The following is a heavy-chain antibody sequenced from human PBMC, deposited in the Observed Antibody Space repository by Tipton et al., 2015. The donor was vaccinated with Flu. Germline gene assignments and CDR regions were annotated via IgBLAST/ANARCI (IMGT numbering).Heavy chain of an antibody. Sequence: TLSLTCAVYGGSFSGYYWSWIRQPPGKGLEWIGEINHSGSTNYNPSLKSRVTISVDTSKNQFSLKLSSVTAADTAVYYCARGLEIPLTIFGVVTPPHYFDYWGQGTLVTVSS. V-gene: IGHV4-34*01. CDR3: ARGLEIPLTIFGVVTPPHYFDY. CDR1: GGSFSGYY. D-gene: IGHD3-3*01. J-gene: IGHJ4*02. CDR2: INHSGST.